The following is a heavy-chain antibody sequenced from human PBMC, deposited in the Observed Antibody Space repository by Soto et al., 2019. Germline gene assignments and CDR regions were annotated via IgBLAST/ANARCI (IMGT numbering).Heavy chain of an antibody. J-gene: IGHJ4*02. CDR3: ARDHIVVPAAFDY. Sequence: GGSLRLSCAASGFTFSSYGMHWVRQAPGKGLEWVAVIWYDGSNKYYADSVKGRFTISRDNSKNTLYLQMNSLRAEDTDVYYCARDHIVVPAAFDYWGQGTLVTVSS. CDR2: IWYDGSNK. D-gene: IGHD2-2*01. CDR1: GFTFSSYG. V-gene: IGHV3-33*01.